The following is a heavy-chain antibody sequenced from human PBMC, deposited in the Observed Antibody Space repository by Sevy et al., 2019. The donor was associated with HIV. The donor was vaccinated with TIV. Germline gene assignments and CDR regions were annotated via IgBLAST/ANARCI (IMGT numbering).Heavy chain of an antibody. CDR3: AREGSGYCDGLELYYFDY. D-gene: IGHD3-22*01. CDR1: GYTFTSYG. Sequence: ASVKVSCKASGYTFTSYGISWVRQAPGQGLEWMGWISAYNGNTNYAQKLQGRVTMTTDTSTSTAYMELRSLRSDDTAVHYCAREGSGYCDGLELYYFDYWGQGTLVTVSS. J-gene: IGHJ4*02. V-gene: IGHV1-18*04. CDR2: ISAYNGNT.